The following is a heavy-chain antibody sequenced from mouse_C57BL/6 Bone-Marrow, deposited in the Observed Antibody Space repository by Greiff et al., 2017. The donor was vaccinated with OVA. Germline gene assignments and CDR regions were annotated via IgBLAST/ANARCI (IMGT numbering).Heavy chain of an antibody. CDR1: GYSFTGYY. J-gene: IGHJ4*01. Sequence: VQLQQSGPELVKPGASVKISCKASGYSFTGYYMNWVKQSPEKSLEWIGEINPSTGGTTYNQKFKAKATLTVDKSSSTAYMQLKSLTSEDSAVYYGATEYYYDYDVAMDYWGQGTSVTVSS. CDR3: ATEYYYDYDVAMDY. V-gene: IGHV1-42*01. CDR2: INPSTGGT. D-gene: IGHD2-4*01.